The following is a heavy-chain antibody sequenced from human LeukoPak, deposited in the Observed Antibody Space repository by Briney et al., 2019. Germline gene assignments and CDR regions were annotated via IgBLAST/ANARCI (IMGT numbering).Heavy chain of an antibody. J-gene: IGHJ4*02. CDR1: GYTFTGYY. Sequence: ASVTVSCTASGYTFTGYYMHWVRQAPGQGLEWMGRINPNNGATNYAQRLQGRVTITGDTSISTAYMELSSLRSDDTAVYYCTRESGSYHGNDYWGQGTLVTVSS. D-gene: IGHD1-26*01. V-gene: IGHV1-2*06. CDR3: TRESGSYHGNDY. CDR2: INPNNGAT.